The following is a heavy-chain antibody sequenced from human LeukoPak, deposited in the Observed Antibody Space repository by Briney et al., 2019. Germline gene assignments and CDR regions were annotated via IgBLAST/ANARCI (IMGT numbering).Heavy chain of an antibody. V-gene: IGHV3-9*03. J-gene: IGHJ4*02. CDR3: ARRARGPVGPFDY. CDR1: GFTFADYS. D-gene: IGHD3-10*01. Sequence: GGSLRLSCAGFGFTFADYSIYWVRQAPGKGLEWVSGINWSSDAIVYADSVKGRFIISRDNAKTSLYLQMNHLRPEDMGFYYCARRARGPVGPFDYWGQGTLVTVSS. CDR2: INWSSDAI.